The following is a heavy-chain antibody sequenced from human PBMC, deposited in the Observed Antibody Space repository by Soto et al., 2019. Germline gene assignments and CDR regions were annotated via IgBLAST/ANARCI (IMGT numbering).Heavy chain of an antibody. J-gene: IGHJ4*02. CDR3: ARERFLAESQSSY. CDR2: IYYSGST. D-gene: IGHD3-3*01. CDR1: GGSISSGGYY. Sequence: QVQLQESGPGLVKPSQTLSLTCTVSGGSISSGGYYWSWIRQHPGKGLEGIGDIYYSGSTYYNPSLKSRVTISVDTSKNQFSLKLSSVTAADTAVYYCARERFLAESQSSYWGQGTLVTVSS. V-gene: IGHV4-31*03.